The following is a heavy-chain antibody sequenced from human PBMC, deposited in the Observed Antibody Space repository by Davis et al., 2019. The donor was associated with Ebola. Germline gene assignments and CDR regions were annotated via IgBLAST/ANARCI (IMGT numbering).Heavy chain of an antibody. CDR3: AKSVLSFGVVKKHYGMDG. Sequence: SLMLSCTDSVIPFSSYAMTWVRQPPGTGLEWVSAIRASGASPYYADSVKGRFTISRDNSKKPLYRQMNSLRAEDTAVYYCAKSVLSFGVVKKHYGMDGWGKGSTVTVSS. J-gene: IGHJ6*04. CDR1: VIPFSSYA. CDR2: IRASGASP. V-gene: IGHV3-23*01. D-gene: IGHD3-3*01.